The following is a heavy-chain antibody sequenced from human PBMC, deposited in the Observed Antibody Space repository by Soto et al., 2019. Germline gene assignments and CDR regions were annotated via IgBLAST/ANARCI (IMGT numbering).Heavy chain of an antibody. CDR3: ARDVIAVDSSGGTDY. CDR2: IWYDGSNK. Sequence: QVQLVESGGGVVQPGRSLRLSCAASGFTFSSYGMHWVRQAPGKGLEWVAVIWYDGSNKYYADSVKGRFTISRDNSKNTLYLQMNSLRAEDTAVYYCARDVIAVDSSGGTDYWGQGTLVTVSS. D-gene: IGHD3-22*01. CDR1: GFTFSSYG. V-gene: IGHV3-33*01. J-gene: IGHJ4*02.